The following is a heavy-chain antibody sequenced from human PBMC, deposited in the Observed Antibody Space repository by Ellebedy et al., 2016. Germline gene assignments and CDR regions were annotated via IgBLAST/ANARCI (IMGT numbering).Heavy chain of an antibody. CDR1: GFTFSSYS. CDR3: ARDWNY. J-gene: IGHJ4*02. Sequence: GGSLRLXCAASGFTFSSYSMNWVRQAPGKGLEWVSYISSSSGTIYYADSVKGRFTISRDNAKNSLYLQMNSLRAEDTAVYYCARDWNYWGQGTLVTVSS. V-gene: IGHV3-48*04. CDR2: ISSSSGTI. D-gene: IGHD3-3*01.